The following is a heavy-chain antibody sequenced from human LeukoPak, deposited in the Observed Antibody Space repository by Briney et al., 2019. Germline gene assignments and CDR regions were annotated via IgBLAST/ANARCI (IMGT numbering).Heavy chain of an antibody. Sequence: PGGSLGLSCAASGFTVTGNYMSWVRQAPGKGLEWVSVIYARGNTYYADSVKGRFTISRDTSKNTVNLQMNSLRAEDTAVYYCARALGFWNGYYYSYYGLDVWGQGTTVTVSS. CDR2: IYARGNT. CDR1: GFTVTGNY. D-gene: IGHD3-3*01. CDR3: ARALGFWNGYYYSYYGLDV. J-gene: IGHJ6*02. V-gene: IGHV3-66*01.